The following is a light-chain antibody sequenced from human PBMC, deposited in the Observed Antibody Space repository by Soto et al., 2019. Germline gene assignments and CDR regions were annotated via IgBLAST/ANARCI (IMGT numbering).Light chain of an antibody. V-gene: IGKV3-15*01. CDR2: DVS. CDR1: QSVTTT. Sequence: EIRMTQSPGTLSVSPGERATLSCRAAQSVTTTFAWYQQKSGQSPRLLIYDVSNRATGVPARFSGSGSGTEFTLTISSLQSEDFAVYYCQQYNNWPPITFGQGTRLEIK. J-gene: IGKJ5*01. CDR3: QQYNNWPPIT.